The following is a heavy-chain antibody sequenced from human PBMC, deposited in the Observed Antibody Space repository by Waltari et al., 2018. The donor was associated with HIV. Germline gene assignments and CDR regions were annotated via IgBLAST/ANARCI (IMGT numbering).Heavy chain of an antibody. CDR3: ARENRSGSYFLDY. Sequence: QVLLQESGPGLVQPWTLSLTCTTSGTSFDNYYWAWIRQFPGKVLEWIGYNYYSGTTNYTPTLRKRLSIALDTSNRQFSLKLKAVTAADTALYFCARENRSGSYFLDYWSRGIPVTVSP. CDR1: GTSFDNYY. V-gene: IGHV4-59*01. D-gene: IGHD1-26*01. CDR2: NYYSGTT. J-gene: IGHJ4*02.